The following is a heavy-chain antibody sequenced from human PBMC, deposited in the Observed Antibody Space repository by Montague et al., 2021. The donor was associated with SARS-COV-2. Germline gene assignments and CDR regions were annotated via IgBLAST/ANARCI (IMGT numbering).Heavy chain of an antibody. CDR1: GFSFEDFA. J-gene: IGHJ4*02. Sequence: SLRLSCAASGFSFEDFAMHWVRQAPGKGLEWVSGIDWNSATIAYADAVKGRFTISRDNAKNSLYLQMNSLRGEDTAFYYCAKDDHDSSGYFDHWGQGTLVTVSS. D-gene: IGHD6-19*01. CDR2: IDWNSATI. CDR3: AKDDHDSSGYFDH. V-gene: IGHV3-9*01.